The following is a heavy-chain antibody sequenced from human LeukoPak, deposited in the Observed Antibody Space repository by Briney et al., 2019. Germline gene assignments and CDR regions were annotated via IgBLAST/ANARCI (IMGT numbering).Heavy chain of an antibody. CDR1: GGSISSYY. D-gene: IGHD6-13*01. J-gene: IGHJ4*02. CDR3: ATSSSSESSSWFDY. Sequence: SETLSLTCTVSGGSISSYYWSWIRQPPGKGLEWIGYIYYSGSTNYNPSLKSRVTISVDTSKNQFSLKLSSVTAADTAVYYCATSSSSESSSWFDYWGQGTPVTVSS. V-gene: IGHV4-59*01. CDR2: IYYSGST.